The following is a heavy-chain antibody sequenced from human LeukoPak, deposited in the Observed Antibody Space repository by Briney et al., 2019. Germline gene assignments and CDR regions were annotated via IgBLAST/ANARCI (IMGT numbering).Heavy chain of an antibody. CDR3: ARGDRLTGYYYYYYMDV. Sequence: ASVKVSCKASGYTFTGYYMHWVRQAPGQGLEWMGWINPNSGGTNYAQKSQGMVTMTRDTSISTAYMELSRLRSDDTAVYYCARGDRLTGYYYYYYMDVWGKGTTVTVSS. CDR1: GYTFTGYY. J-gene: IGHJ6*03. D-gene: IGHD3-9*01. V-gene: IGHV1-2*02. CDR2: INPNSGGT.